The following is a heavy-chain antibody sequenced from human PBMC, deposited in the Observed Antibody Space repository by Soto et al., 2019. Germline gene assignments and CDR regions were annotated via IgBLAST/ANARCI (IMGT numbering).Heavy chain of an antibody. V-gene: IGHV1-69*06. Sequence: QVQLVQSGAEVKKPGSSVKVSCKASGGTFSSYAISWVRQAPGQGLEWMGGIIPIFGTANYAQKFQGRVAMTADKSRSTGYMELSSLRAEDTAVYYGARNGVGVGYGMDVGGQGTTVTVSS. D-gene: IGHD1-26*01. CDR3: ARNGVGVGYGMDV. CDR2: IIPIFGTA. CDR1: GGTFSSYA. J-gene: IGHJ6*02.